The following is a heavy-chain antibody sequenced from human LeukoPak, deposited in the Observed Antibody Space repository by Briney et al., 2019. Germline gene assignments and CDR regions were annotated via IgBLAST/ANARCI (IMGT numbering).Heavy chain of an antibody. J-gene: IGHJ4*02. CDR2: ISYSGST. D-gene: IGHD2-2*01. V-gene: IGHV4-59*11. CDR1: GGSISSHY. Sequence: PSETLSLTCTVSGGSISSHYWSWIRQPPGKGLEWIGYISYSGSTNYNPSLKSRVTISVDTSKNQFSLKLSSVTAADTAVYYCARGSLSHALYYWGQGTLVTVSS. CDR3: ARGSLSHALYY.